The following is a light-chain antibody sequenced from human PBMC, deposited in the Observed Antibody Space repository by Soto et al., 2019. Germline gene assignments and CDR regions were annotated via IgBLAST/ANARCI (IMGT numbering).Light chain of an antibody. CDR3: GSYAGTGTLV. CDR2: DVS. Sequence: QSVLTQPASVSGSPGQSITISCTGTSSDVGSYKYVSWYQQHPGEAPTLMIYDVSDRPSGVSNRFSGSKSANTASLTISGLQAEDEADYYCGSYAGTGTLVFGTGTKLTVL. J-gene: IGLJ1*01. CDR1: SSDVGSYKY. V-gene: IGLV2-14*01.